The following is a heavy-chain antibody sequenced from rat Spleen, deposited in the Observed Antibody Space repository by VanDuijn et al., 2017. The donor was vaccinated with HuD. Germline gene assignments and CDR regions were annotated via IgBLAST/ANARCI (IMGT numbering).Heavy chain of an antibody. CDR3: ATSPYYWYFDF. D-gene: IGHD1-12*01. Sequence: EVQLVESGGGLVQPGRSLKLSCAASGFTFSSFPMAWVRQAPKKGLEWVASISYEGSSTYYGDSVKGRFTLSRDNAKSTLYLQMNSLRSEDTATYYCATSPYYWYFDFWGPGTMVTVSS. CDR1: GFTFSSFP. J-gene: IGHJ1*01. V-gene: IGHV5-22*01. CDR2: ISYEGSST.